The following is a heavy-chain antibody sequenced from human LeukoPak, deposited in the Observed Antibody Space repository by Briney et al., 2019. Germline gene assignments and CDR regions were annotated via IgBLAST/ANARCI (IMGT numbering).Heavy chain of an antibody. CDR2: IYHSGST. D-gene: IGHD6-13*01. CDR3: ARASHSSSLGFDY. J-gene: IGHJ4*02. V-gene: IGHV4-4*02. CDR1: GGSISSSNW. Sequence: PSETLSLTCAVSGGSISSSNWWSWVRPPPGKGLEWIGEIYHSGSTNYNPSLKSRVTISVDKSKNQFSLKLSSVTAADTAVYYCARASHSSSLGFDYWGQGTLVTVSS.